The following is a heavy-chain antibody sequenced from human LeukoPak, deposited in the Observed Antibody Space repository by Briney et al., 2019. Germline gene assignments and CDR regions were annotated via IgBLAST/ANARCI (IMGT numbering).Heavy chain of an antibody. Sequence: GGSLRLSCAASGFTFDDYDMHWVRQGPGKGLEWVSGISWNSGSIGYADSVKGRFTISRDNAKNSLYLQMNSLRAEDTALYYCAKVRGYSGSDAFDIWGQGTMVTVSS. J-gene: IGHJ3*02. CDR1: GFTFDDYD. CDR3: AKVRGYSGSDAFDI. CDR2: ISWNSGSI. V-gene: IGHV3-9*01. D-gene: IGHD5-12*01.